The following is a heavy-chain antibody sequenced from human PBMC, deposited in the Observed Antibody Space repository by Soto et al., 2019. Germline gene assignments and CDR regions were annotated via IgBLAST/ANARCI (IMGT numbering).Heavy chain of an antibody. D-gene: IGHD3-10*01. Sequence: QVQLVESGGGVVQPGRSLRLSCAASGFTFSSYGMHWVRQAPGKGLEWVAVIWYDGSNKYYADSVKGRFTISRDNSKNTLYLQMNSLRAEDTAVYYCARGREYYYGSDDAFDIWGQGSMVTVSS. CDR2: IWYDGSNK. CDR1: GFTFSSYG. J-gene: IGHJ3*02. CDR3: ARGREYYYGSDDAFDI. V-gene: IGHV3-33*01.